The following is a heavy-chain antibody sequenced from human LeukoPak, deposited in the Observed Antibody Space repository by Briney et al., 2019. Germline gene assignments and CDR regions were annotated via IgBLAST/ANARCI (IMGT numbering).Heavy chain of an antibody. CDR1: GGSFSGYF. Sequence: SETLSLTCVVYGGSFSGYFWSWIRQPPGKGLEWIGEINHSGSTKYNPSLKSRVTISVDMSKNQFSLKLSSVTAADTVVYYCAGSTSLHLWKRVDYWGQGTLVTVSS. D-gene: IGHD3-16*02. J-gene: IGHJ4*02. CDR3: AGSTSLHLWKRVDY. CDR2: INHSGST. V-gene: IGHV4-34*01.